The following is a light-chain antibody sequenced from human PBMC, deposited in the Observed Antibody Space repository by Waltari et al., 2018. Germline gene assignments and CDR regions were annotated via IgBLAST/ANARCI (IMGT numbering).Light chain of an antibody. V-gene: IGKV3-20*01. Sequence: EIVLTQSPGTASLSPGERVTLSCRASQSVGSSSLAWYQQKPGQAPRLLIYGASRRATGIPARFSGSGSGTDFTLTISSLEPEDFAVYYCQQRANLPVTFGQGTKVEIK. CDR3: QQRANLPVT. J-gene: IGKJ1*01. CDR2: GAS. CDR1: QSVGSSS.